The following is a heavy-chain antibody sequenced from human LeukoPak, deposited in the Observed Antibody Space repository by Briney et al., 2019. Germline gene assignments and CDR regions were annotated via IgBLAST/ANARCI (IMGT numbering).Heavy chain of an antibody. D-gene: IGHD4-17*01. CDR3: AKDPSDYGDSTFDY. J-gene: IGHJ4*02. Sequence: GGSLRLSCAASGFTFSSYAMSWVRQTPGKGLEWVSAISGSGGSTYYADSVKGRFTISRDNSKNTLYLQMNSLRAEDTAVYYCAKDPSDYGDSTFDYWGQGTLVTVSS. CDR2: ISGSGGST. V-gene: IGHV3-23*01. CDR1: GFTFSSYA.